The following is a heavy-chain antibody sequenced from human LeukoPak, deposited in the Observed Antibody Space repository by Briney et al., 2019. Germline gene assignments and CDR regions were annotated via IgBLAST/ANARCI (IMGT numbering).Heavy chain of an antibody. CDR2: ISAYNGNT. CDR1: GFTFTSSG. D-gene: IGHD1-26*01. CDR3: ARGGASGSYGLDV. J-gene: IGHJ6*01. Sequence: ASVKVSCKASGFTFTSSGLSWVRRAPGQGLEWMGWISAYNGNTNYAQKFQDRVTMTTDTSTSTAYMDLRSLRSDDTAVYYCARGGASGSYGLDVWGQGTTVTVAS. V-gene: IGHV1-18*01.